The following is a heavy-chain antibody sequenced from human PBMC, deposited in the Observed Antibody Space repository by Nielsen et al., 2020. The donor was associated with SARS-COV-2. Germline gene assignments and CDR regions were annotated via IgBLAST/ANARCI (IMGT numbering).Heavy chain of an antibody. D-gene: IGHD3-10*01. V-gene: IGHV3-23*01. CDR1: GFTFNIYA. Sequence: GESLKISCIASGFTFNIYAMAWVLRTPGRGLQWVSGISASGGSTYYTDSVKGRFAVSRDNSRNTLYLQMHSLRVEDTALYYCAKDDVVRGDAFDIWGQGTMVTVSS. CDR2: ISASGGST. J-gene: IGHJ3*02. CDR3: AKDDVVRGDAFDI.